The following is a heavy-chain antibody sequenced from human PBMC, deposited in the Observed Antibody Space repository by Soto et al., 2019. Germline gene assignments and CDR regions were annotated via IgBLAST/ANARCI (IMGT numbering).Heavy chain of an antibody. V-gene: IGHV1-2*02. J-gene: IGHJ6*02. CDR2: INPNSGGT. Sequence: ASVKVSCKASGYTFTGYYMHWVRQAPGQGXEWMGWINPNSGGTNYAQKFQGRVTMTRDTSISTAYMELSRLRSDDTAVYYCAREGKIDYDYVWGSYRYRRGMDVWGQGTTVTVSS. CDR3: AREGKIDYDYVWGSYRYRRGMDV. CDR1: GYTFTGYY. D-gene: IGHD3-16*02.